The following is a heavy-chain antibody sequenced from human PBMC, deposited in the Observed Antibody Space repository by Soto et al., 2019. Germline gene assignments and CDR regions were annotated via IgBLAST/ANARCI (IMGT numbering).Heavy chain of an antibody. D-gene: IGHD4-17*01. V-gene: IGHV1-69*02. J-gene: IGHJ4*02. CDR1: GVTFSSYT. CDR2: IIPILGIA. CDR3: ASDGDYGY. Sequence: QVQLVQSGAEVKKPGSSVKVSCKASGVTFSSYTISWVRQAPGQGLEWMGRIIPILGIANYAQKFQGRVTITADKSTSTAYMEMSSLRSEETAVYYCASDGDYGYWGQGTLVTVSS.